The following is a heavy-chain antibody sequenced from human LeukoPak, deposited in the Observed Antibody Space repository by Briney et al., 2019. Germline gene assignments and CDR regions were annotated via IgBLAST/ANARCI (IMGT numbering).Heavy chain of an antibody. V-gene: IGHV3-21*01. CDR3: ARKGITMVQGVDY. D-gene: IGHD3-10*01. CDR2: ISSSSSYI. J-gene: IGHJ4*02. Sequence: GGSLRLSCAASGFTFSSYSMNWVRQAPGKGLEWVSSISSSSSYIYYADSVKGRFTISRDNAKNSLYLQMNSLRAEDTAVYYYARKGITMVQGVDYWGQGTLVTVSS. CDR1: GFTFSSYS.